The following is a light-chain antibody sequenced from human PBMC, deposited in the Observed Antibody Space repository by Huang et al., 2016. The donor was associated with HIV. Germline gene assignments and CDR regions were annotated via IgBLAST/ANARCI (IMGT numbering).Light chain of an antibody. Sequence: IQLTQSPSSLSASVGDRVTITCRASQGISSYLAWYQQKPGKAPKLLSYAASTLQSGVPSRFSGSGSGTEFTLTISSLQPEDFATYHCQQLNSYPPTFGQGTKVEIK. CDR2: AAS. CDR1: QGISSY. V-gene: IGKV1-9*01. J-gene: IGKJ1*01. CDR3: QQLNSYPPT.